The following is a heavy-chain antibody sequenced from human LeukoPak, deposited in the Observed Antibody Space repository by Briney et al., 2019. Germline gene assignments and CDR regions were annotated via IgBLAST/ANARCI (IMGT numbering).Heavy chain of an antibody. CDR2: IKQDGSEK. Sequence: GGSLRLSCAASGFTFSSYWISWVRQAPGKGLEWVANIKQDGSEKYYVDSVKGRFTISRDNAKNSLYLQMNSLRAEDTAVYYCARRYFDYWGQGTLVTVSS. CDR1: GFTFSSYW. J-gene: IGHJ4*02. V-gene: IGHV3-7*01. CDR3: ARRYFDY.